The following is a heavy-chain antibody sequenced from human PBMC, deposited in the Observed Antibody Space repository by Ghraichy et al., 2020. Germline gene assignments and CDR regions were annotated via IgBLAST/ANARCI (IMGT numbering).Heavy chain of an antibody. CDR1: GFTFSSYA. CDR2: ISSNGGST. V-gene: IGHV3-64D*06. Sequence: GGSLRLSCSASGFTFSSYAMHWVRQAPGKGLEYVSAISSNGGSTYYADSVKGRFTISRDNSKNTLYLQMSSLRAEDTAVYYCVRNYGGNSPRRAFDIWGQGKMVTVSS. CDR3: VRNYGGNSPRRAFDI. J-gene: IGHJ3*02. D-gene: IGHD4-23*01.